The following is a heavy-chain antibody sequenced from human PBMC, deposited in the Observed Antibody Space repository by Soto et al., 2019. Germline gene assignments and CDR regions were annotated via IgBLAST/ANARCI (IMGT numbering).Heavy chain of an antibody. V-gene: IGHV4-31*03. D-gene: IGHD3-10*01. J-gene: IGHJ4*02. CDR1: GGSISSGGYY. CDR3: ARGRSGSYVDY. CDR2: IYYSGST. Sequence: QVQLQESGPGLVKPSQTLSLTCTVSGGSISSGGYYWSWLRQHPGKGLEWIGYIYYSGSTYYNPSLKSRVTIAVDTSKNQVSLKLSSVTAADTAVYYWARGRSGSYVDYWGQGTLVTVSS.